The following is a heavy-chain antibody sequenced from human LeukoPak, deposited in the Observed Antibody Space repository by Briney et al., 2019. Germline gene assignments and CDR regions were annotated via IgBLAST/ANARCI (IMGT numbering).Heavy chain of an antibody. J-gene: IGHJ3*02. CDR1: GGSISSYY. Sequence: SETLSLTCTVSGGSISSYYWSWIRQPAGKGLEWIGRIYTSGSTNYNPSLKSRVTMSVDTSKNQFSLKLSSVTAADTAVYYCARDLSYYYDSSGYLAFDIWGQGTMVTVSS. CDR3: ARDLSYYYDSSGYLAFDI. V-gene: IGHV4-4*07. CDR2: IYTSGST. D-gene: IGHD3-22*01.